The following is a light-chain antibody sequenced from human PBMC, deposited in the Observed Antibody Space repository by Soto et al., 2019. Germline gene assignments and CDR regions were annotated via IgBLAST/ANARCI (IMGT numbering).Light chain of an antibody. CDR1: PSVRSA. CDR3: QQYDDWPPT. Sequence: EILMTQSPATLSVSPGERAALSCRASPSVRSALAWYQQKPGQPPRLLIYGASTRASGVPARFSGSGSGTEFTLTISSLQSEDFAVYYCQQYDDWPPTFGQGTKVEIK. J-gene: IGKJ1*01. V-gene: IGKV3-15*01. CDR2: GAS.